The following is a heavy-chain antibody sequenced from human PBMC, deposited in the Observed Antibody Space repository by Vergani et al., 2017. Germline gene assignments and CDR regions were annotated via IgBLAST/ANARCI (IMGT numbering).Heavy chain of an antibody. J-gene: IGHJ4*02. V-gene: IGHV7-4-1*02. CDR3: ARDGGNRGMSTLDY. D-gene: IGHD1-14*01. Sequence: QVQLVQSGSELRKPGASLKVSCKASGYTFTGYSVNWVRQAPGQGLEYMGWINTNTGNPTYAQGFTGRFVFSLDTSVTTAYLHISSLKAEDTAVYYCARDGGNRGMSTLDYWGQGTLVTVSS. CDR2: INTNTGNP. CDR1: GYTFTGYS.